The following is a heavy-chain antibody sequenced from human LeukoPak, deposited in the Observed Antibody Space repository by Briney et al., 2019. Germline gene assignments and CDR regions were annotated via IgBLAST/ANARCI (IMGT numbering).Heavy chain of an antibody. Sequence: GGSLRLSCAASGFTFSDYNMRWIRQAPGKGLEWVSSISRSGSTKYYADSVKGRFTISRDNSKNTLYLQMNSLRAEDTAVYYCAELGITMIGGVWGKGTTVTISS. CDR3: AELGITMIGGV. D-gene: IGHD3-10*02. CDR1: GFTFSDYN. V-gene: IGHV3-11*04. CDR2: ISRSGSTK. J-gene: IGHJ6*04.